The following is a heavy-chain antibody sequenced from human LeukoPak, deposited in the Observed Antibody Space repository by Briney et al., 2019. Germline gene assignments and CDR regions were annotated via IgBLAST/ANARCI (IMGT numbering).Heavy chain of an antibody. D-gene: IGHD3-22*01. Sequence: GGSLRLSCAASGFTFSSYAMTWVRQAPGKGLEWISAISGSAYSASYADSVKGRFTISRDNSKNTLYLQMNSLRAEDTAIYYCARNTSGFKLGDAFDIWGQGTMVTVSS. CDR1: GFTFSSYA. V-gene: IGHV3-23*01. CDR3: ARNTSGFKLGDAFDI. J-gene: IGHJ3*02. CDR2: ISGSAYSA.